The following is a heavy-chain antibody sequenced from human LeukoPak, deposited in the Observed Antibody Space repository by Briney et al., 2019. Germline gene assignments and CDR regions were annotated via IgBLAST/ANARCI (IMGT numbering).Heavy chain of an antibody. D-gene: IGHD2-2*01. CDR1: GYTFTGYY. Sequence: ASVKVSCKASGYTFTGYYMHWVRQAPGQGLEWMGWINPNSGGTNYAQKFQGRVTMTRDTSISTAYMGLSRLRSDDTAVYYCARGGHCTSNSCLFFQHWGQGTLVTVSS. CDR2: INPNSGGT. CDR3: ARGGHCTSNSCLFFQH. J-gene: IGHJ1*01. V-gene: IGHV1-2*02.